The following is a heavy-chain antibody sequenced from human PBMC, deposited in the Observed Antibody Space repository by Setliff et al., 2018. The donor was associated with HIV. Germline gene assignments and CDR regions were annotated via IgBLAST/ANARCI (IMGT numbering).Heavy chain of an antibody. CDR3: ARIGSGWSVGWFDP. D-gene: IGHD6-13*01. Sequence: PSETLSLTCTVSGSSISSNYYWAWIQQAPGKGLEWIGCTDASANTYYIPSLKSRATISIDTSKNQLSLKLRSVTSADTAVYYCARIGSGWSVGWFDPWGQGTLVTVSS. CDR1: GSSISSNYY. J-gene: IGHJ5*02. V-gene: IGHV4-38-2*02. CDR2: TDASANT.